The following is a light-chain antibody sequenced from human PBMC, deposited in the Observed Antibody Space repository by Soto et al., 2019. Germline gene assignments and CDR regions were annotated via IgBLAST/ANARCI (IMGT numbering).Light chain of an antibody. Sequence: EIVLTQSPATLSLSPGERATLSCRASQSVNSGYLAWFQQKRGRAPRLLIYGTSGRATGIPDRFSGNGSRTYFTLTISRLEPDDFVIYYCQHYGDSVFTFGPGTKVEIK. CDR3: QHYGDSVFT. V-gene: IGKV3-20*01. CDR1: QSVNSGY. J-gene: IGKJ3*01. CDR2: GTS.